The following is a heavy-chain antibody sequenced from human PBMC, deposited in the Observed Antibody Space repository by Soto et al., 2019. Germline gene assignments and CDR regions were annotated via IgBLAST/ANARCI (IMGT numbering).Heavy chain of an antibody. CDR2: IYWDNDK. J-gene: IGHJ4*02. D-gene: IGHD3-10*01. V-gene: IGHV2-5*02. CDR3: AHISSFRGASLDY. Sequence: QITLKESGPTLLKPTQTLTLTCTFSGFSLSTSGVAVTWIRQPPGKALEWLALIYWDNDKRYSPSLKSRLSNAKDTSKNQVVLTMVNMDPVDSPTHYCAHISSFRGASLDYWGQGNMVSVSS. CDR1: GFSLSTSGVA.